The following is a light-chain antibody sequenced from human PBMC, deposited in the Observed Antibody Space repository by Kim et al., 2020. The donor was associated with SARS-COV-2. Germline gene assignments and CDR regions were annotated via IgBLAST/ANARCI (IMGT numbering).Light chain of an antibody. CDR3: QQYVSSPRT. V-gene: IGKV3-20*01. CDR2: GAS. J-gene: IGKJ1*01. CDR1: QGLGNNY. Sequence: SQAERATPSCRASQGLGNNYLAWYQERPGQAPRDLINGASSRATGIPDRFSGSGSGTDFTHTISRLGTEDFAVYYCQQYVSSPRTIGQGNKVDIK.